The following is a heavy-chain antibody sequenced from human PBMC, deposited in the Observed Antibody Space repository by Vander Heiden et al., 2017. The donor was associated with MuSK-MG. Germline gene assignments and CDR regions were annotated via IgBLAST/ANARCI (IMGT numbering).Heavy chain of an antibody. CDR3: ARDGDPHVRCWEWFFPFDY. Sequence: QVQLVQSGAEVKKPGSSVQVSCKASGGTFSSYAISWVRQAPGQGLEWMGRIIPILGIANYAQKFQGRVTITADKSTSTAYMELRSLRSEETAVYYCARDGDPHVRCWEWFFPFDYWGQGTMVTVYS. CDR1: GGTFSSYA. CDR2: IIPILGIA. V-gene: IGHV1-69*04. J-gene: IGHJ4*02. D-gene: IGHD3-3*01.